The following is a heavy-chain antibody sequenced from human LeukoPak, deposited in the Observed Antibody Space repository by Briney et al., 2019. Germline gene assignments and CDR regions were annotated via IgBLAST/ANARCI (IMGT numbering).Heavy chain of an antibody. V-gene: IGHV1-18*04. J-gene: IGHJ4*02. CDR3: ARDLSAEYCSGGSYYSGPFDY. D-gene: IGHD2-15*01. Sequence: GASVKVSCKASGYTFTGYYMHWVRQAPGQGLEWMGWISAYNGNTNYAQKLQGRVTMTTDTSTSTAYMELRSLRSDDTAVYYCARDLSAEYCSGGSYYSGPFDYWGQGTLVTVSS. CDR1: GYTFTGYY. CDR2: ISAYNGNT.